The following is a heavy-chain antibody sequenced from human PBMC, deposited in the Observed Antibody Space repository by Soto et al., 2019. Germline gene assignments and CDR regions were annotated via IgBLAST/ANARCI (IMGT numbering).Heavy chain of an antibody. CDR2: ISAYNGNT. CDR1: GYTFTSYG. CDR3: ARAGLHVDTAMEFDL. J-gene: IGHJ2*01. V-gene: IGHV1-18*01. Sequence: QVQLVQSGAEVKKPGASVKVSCKASGYTFTSYGISWVRQAPGQGLEWMGWISAYNGNTNDAQKLQGRVTMTTDTSTSTAYMELRSLRSDDPAVYYCARAGLHVDTAMEFDLWGRGTLVTVSS. D-gene: IGHD5-18*01.